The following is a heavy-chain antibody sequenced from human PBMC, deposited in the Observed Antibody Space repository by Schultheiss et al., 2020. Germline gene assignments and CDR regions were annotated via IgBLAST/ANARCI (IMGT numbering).Heavy chain of an antibody. CDR3: AKDALPNYYDSSGYPDYYYYGMDV. CDR2: ISGDGGST. J-gene: IGHJ6*02. CDR1: GFTFDDYA. Sequence: GESLRLSCAASGFTFDDYAMHWVRQAPGKGLEWVSLISGDGGSTYYADSVKGRFTISRDNSKNSLYLQMNSLRTEDTALYYCAKDALPNYYDSSGYPDYYYYGMDVWGQGTTVTVSS. V-gene: IGHV3-43*02. D-gene: IGHD3-22*01.